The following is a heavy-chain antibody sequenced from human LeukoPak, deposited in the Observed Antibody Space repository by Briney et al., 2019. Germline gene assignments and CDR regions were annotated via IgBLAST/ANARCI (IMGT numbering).Heavy chain of an antibody. J-gene: IGHJ5*02. D-gene: IGHD6-19*01. CDR2: IYPGDSDT. CDR3: ARSHSVTAVAGLYNWFDP. CDR1: GYSFTSYW. Sequence: GESLKISCKGSGYSFTSYWIGWVRQMPGKGLEWMGIIYPGDSDTRYSPSFQGQVTISADKSISTAYLQWSSLKASDTAMYYCARSHSVTAVAGLYNWFDPWGQGTLVTVSS. V-gene: IGHV5-51*01.